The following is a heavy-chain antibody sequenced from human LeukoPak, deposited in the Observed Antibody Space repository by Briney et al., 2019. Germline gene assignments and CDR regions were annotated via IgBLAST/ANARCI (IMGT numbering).Heavy chain of an antibody. CDR1: GGTFSSYA. CDR3: ATTVTQSLYYYYGMDV. Sequence: ASVKVSCKASGGTFSSYAISWVRQAPGQGLEWMGWISPNSGGTNYAQKFQGRVTMTRDTSISTAYMELSRLRSDDTAVYYCATTVTQSLYYYYGMDVWGQGTTVTVSS. J-gene: IGHJ6*02. V-gene: IGHV1-2*02. D-gene: IGHD4-17*01. CDR2: ISPNSGGT.